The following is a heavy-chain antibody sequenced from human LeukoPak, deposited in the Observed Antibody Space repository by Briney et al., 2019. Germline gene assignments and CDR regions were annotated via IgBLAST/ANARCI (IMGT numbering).Heavy chain of an antibody. V-gene: IGHV4-34*01. J-gene: IGHJ5*02. CDR1: GGSFSGYY. CDR3: ARAMVRGVSLGGWFDP. Sequence: PSEALSLTCAVYGGSFSGYYWSWIRQPPGKGLEWIGEINHSGSTNYNPSLKSRVTISVDTSKNQFSLKLSSVTAADTAVYYCARAMVRGVSLGGWFDPWGQGTLVTVSS. D-gene: IGHD3-10*01. CDR2: INHSGST.